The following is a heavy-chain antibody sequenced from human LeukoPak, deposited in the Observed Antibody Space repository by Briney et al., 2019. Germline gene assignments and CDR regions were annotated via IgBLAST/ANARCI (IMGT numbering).Heavy chain of an antibody. CDR3: ARDREMYSSSSGY. J-gene: IGHJ4*02. D-gene: IGHD6-6*01. Sequence: ASVKVSCKASGYTFTSYDINWVRQAPGQGLEWVGWMNPNSGNTGSAQKVQGRITITMNTSISTAYMELSSLRSDDTAVYYCARDREMYSSSSGYWGQGTLVTISS. V-gene: IGHV1-8*01. CDR2: MNPNSGNT. CDR1: GYTFTSYD.